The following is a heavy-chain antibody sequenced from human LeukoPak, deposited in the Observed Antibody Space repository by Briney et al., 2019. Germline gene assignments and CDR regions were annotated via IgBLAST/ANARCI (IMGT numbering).Heavy chain of an antibody. D-gene: IGHD3-22*01. Sequence: GESLKISCQGSGYRFPSYWIGWVRQMPGKGLEWMGIIYPDDSDTRYNPSFQGQVTISADKSISTAYLQWSSLKASDTAIYYCVRRLDDSSVGDFWGQGTLVTVSS. CDR3: VRRLDDSSVGDF. V-gene: IGHV5-51*01. J-gene: IGHJ4*02. CDR2: IYPDDSDT. CDR1: GYRFPSYW.